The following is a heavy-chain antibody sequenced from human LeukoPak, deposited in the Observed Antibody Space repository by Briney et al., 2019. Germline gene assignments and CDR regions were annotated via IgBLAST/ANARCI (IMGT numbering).Heavy chain of an antibody. D-gene: IGHD6-6*01. CDR1: GFDVRNNF. J-gene: IGHJ6*02. CDR3: ARSAARLRYYYAMDV. Sequence: GGSVRLSCAASGFDVRNNFMGWVRQAPGKGLEWGSVIYSGDSGVSTYYADSVKGRFTISRHNSKNTLYLQMSSLRAEDTAVYFCARSAARLRYYYAMDVWGQGTTVSVCS. CDR2: IYSGDSGVST. V-gene: IGHV3-53*04.